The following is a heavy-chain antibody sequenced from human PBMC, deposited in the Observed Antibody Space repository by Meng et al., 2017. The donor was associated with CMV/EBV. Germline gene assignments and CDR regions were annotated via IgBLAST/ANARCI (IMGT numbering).Heavy chain of an antibody. CDR2: IYHSGST. Sequence: LRRTLSLTCAVSGGSISSSNWWSWVRQPPGKGLEWIGEIYHSGSTNYNPSLKSRVTISVDKSKNQFSLKLSSVTAADTAVYYCALGASSSGWRDLYYFDYWGQGTLVTVSS. CDR1: GGSISSSNW. V-gene: IGHV4-4*02. CDR3: ALGASSSGWRDLYYFDY. J-gene: IGHJ4*02. D-gene: IGHD6-19*01.